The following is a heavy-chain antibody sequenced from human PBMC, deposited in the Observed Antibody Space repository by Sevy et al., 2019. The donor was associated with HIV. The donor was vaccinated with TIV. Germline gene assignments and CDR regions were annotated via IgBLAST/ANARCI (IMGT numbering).Heavy chain of an antibody. Sequence: SETLSLTCTVSGGSISTYYWSWIRQPPGKGLEWIGFMYNNVNTYYNPSLKSRVTISVDTSKNQFSLKLSSVTAADTAVDYCARYTSSSENFDYWGQGTLVTVSS. V-gene: IGHV4-59*01. CDR2: MYNNVNT. J-gene: IGHJ4*02. CDR1: GGSISTYY. D-gene: IGHD6-6*01. CDR3: ARYTSSSENFDY.